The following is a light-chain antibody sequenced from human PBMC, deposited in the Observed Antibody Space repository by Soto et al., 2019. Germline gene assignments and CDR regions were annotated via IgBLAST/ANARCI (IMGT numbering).Light chain of an antibody. CDR1: QGISNY. CDR3: QLRNSSPST. V-gene: IGKV1-9*01. Sequence: DIQLTQSPSFLSASVGDRVTIACRASQGISNYLAWYQQKPGKAPKLLIYAASTLQSGVPSRFSGSGSGTEFTLTISILQPEDFATYYLQLRNSSPSTLGQATRLEIK. J-gene: IGKJ5*01. CDR2: AAS.